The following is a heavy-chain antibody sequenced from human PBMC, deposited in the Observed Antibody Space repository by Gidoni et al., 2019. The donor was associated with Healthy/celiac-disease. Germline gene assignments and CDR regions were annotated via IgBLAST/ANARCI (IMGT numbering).Heavy chain of an antibody. Sequence: EVKLVEYGVGLVKPGGSLRLSCEASGFTFSNAWMSWVRQAPGKGLEWVGRIKSKTDGGTTDYAAPVKGRFTISRDDSKNTLYLQMNSLKTEDTAVYYCTTLLFFTTVVSDYYYYMDVWGKGTTVTVSS. D-gene: IGHD4-17*01. CDR3: TTLLFFTTVVSDYYYYMDV. CDR2: IKSKTDGGTT. CDR1: GFTFSNAW. V-gene: IGHV3-15*01. J-gene: IGHJ6*03.